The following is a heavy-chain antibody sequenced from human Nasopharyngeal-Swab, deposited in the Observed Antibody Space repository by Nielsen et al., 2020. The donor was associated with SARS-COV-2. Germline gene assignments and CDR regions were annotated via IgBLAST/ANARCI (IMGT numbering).Heavy chain of an antibody. CDR2: ISYEGSKK. CDR1: GFTFSSYA. Sequence: GGSLRLSCAASGFTFSSYAMHWVRQAPGKGLEWVAVISYEGSKKYYADSVKGRFTISRDNSKNTLYLQMNSLRAEDTAVYYCARGLPPMDVWGQGTTVTVSS. V-gene: IGHV3-30-3*01. J-gene: IGHJ6*02. CDR3: ARGLPPMDV.